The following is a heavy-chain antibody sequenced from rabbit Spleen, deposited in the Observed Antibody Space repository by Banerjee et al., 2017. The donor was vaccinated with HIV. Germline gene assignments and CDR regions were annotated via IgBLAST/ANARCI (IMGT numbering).Heavy chain of an antibody. CDR2: IDPLFGST. CDR1: GFDFSNYG. D-gene: IGHD1-1*01. Sequence: QEQLVESGGGLVQPGGSLKLSCKASGFDFSNYGVSWVRQPPGKGLEWIGYIDPLFGSTYYANWVNGRFSISRENTQNTVYLQLNSLTAADTATYFCVRGASSSGYYSLWGPGTLVTVS. J-gene: IGHJ4*01. V-gene: IGHV1S47*01. CDR3: VRGASSSGYYSL.